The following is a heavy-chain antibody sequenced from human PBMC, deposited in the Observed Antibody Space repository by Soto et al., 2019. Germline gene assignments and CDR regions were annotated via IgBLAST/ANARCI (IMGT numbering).Heavy chain of an antibody. Sequence: SETLSLTCTVSGGSISSYYWSWIRQPPGKGLEWIGYIYYSGSTNYNPSLKSRVTISVDTSKNQFSLKLSSVTAADTSGYYSARQFPGEYYYYYYMDVWGKGTTVTVSS. CDR2: IYYSGST. J-gene: IGHJ6*03. V-gene: IGHV4-59*08. CDR1: GGSISSYY. CDR3: ARQFPGEYYYYYYMDV.